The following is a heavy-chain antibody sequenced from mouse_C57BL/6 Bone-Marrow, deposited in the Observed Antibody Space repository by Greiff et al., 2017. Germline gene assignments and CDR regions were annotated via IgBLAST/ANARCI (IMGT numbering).Heavy chain of an antibody. V-gene: IGHV14-4*01. CDR1: GFNIKDDY. CDR3: TTVLYPYYFDY. J-gene: IGHJ2*01. D-gene: IGHD2-12*01. CDR2: IDPENGDT. Sequence: EVQLVESGAELVRPGASVKLSCTASGFNIKDDYMHWVKQRPEQGLEWIGWIDPENGDTEYASKFQGKATITADTSSNTAYLQLSSLTSEDTAVYYCTTVLYPYYFDYWGQGTTLTVSS.